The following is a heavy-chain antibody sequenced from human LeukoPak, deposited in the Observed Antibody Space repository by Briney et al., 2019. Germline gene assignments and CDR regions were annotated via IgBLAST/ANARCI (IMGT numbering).Heavy chain of an antibody. V-gene: IGHV1-69*13. Sequence: ASVKVSCKASGGTFSSYAISWVRQAPGQGLEWMGGIIPIFGTANYAQKFQGRVTITADESTSTAYMELSSLRSEDTAVYYCARVGAAGDYYYYYMDVWGKGTTVTVSS. CDR3: ARVGAAGDYYYYYMDV. CDR1: GGTFSSYA. J-gene: IGHJ6*03. CDR2: IIPIFGTA. D-gene: IGHD6-13*01.